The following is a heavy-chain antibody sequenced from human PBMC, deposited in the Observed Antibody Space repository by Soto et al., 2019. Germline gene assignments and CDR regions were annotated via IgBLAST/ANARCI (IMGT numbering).Heavy chain of an antibody. V-gene: IGHV5-10-1*01. Sequence: PGESLKISCKGSGYSFTSYWISWVRQMPGKGLEWMGRIDPSDSYTNYSPSFQGHVTISADKSISTAYLQWSSLKASDTAMYYWARYVDTAMVVRFGSDYYYGMDVWSQGTTVTVSS. CDR3: ARYVDTAMVVRFGSDYYYGMDV. D-gene: IGHD5-18*01. CDR2: IDPSDSYT. CDR1: GYSFTSYW. J-gene: IGHJ6*02.